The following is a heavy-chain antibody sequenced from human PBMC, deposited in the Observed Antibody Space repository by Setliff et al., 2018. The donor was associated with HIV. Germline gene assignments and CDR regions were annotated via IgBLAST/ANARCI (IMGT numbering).Heavy chain of an antibody. CDR1: GFTFSSYG. D-gene: IGHD6-13*01. CDR2: IWYDGSNK. J-gene: IGHJ4*02. V-gene: IGHV3-33*06. Sequence: QAGGSLRLSCTASGFTFSSYGMHWVRQAPGKGLEWVAVIWYDGSNKYYADSVKGRFTISRDNSKNTLYLQMNSLRAGDTAVYYCAKDRHAAAGTGGFDFWGQGTLVTVSS. CDR3: AKDRHAAAGTGGFDF.